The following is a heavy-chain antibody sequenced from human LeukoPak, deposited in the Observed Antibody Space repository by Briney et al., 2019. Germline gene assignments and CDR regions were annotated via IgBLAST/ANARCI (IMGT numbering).Heavy chain of an antibody. V-gene: IGHV1-69*13. D-gene: IGHD2-2*01. Sequence: PSVKVSCKASGGTFSSYAISWVRQAPGQGLEWMGGIIPIFGTANYAQKFQGRVTITADESTSTAYMELSSLRSEDTAVYYCARDLYCSSTSCQTPYNWFDPWGQGTLVTVSS. J-gene: IGHJ5*02. CDR1: GGTFSSYA. CDR3: ARDLYCSSTSCQTPYNWFDP. CDR2: IIPIFGTA.